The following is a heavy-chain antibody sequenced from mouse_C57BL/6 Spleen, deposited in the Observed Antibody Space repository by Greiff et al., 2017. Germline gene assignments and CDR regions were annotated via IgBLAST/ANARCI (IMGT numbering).Heavy chain of an antibody. Sequence: QVQLQQPGAELVMPGASVKLSCKASGYTFTSYWMHWVKQRPGQGLEWIGEIDPSDSYTNYNQKFKGKSTLTVDKSSSTAYMQLSSLTSEDSAVYYCARRLLGPFAYWGQGTLVTVSA. CDR2: IDPSDSYT. CDR1: GYTFTSYW. J-gene: IGHJ3*01. CDR3: ARRLLGPFAY. D-gene: IGHD4-1*01. V-gene: IGHV1-69*01.